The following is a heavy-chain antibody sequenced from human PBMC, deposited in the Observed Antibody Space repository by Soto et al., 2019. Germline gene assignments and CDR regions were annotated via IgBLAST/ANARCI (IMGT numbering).Heavy chain of an antibody. CDR3: ARANVLNAGFFATKSFDP. V-gene: IGHV5-51*01. J-gene: IGHJ5*02. CDR1: GYSFTNYL. Sequence: PGESLKISFKGSGYSFTNYLIGWVRQMPGKGLEWMGTIYLGDSDTRYSPSFQGRVTISADKSISAAYLQWGSLKAADTAMYYCARANVLNAGFFATKSFDPCRQGTLFTLCS. D-gene: IGHD3-9*01. CDR2: IYLGDSDT.